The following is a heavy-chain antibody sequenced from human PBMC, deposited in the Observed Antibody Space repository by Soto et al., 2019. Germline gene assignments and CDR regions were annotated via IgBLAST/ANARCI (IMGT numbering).Heavy chain of an antibody. CDR1: GGSISSGDYY. CDR2: IYYSGST. V-gene: IGHV4-31*03. CDR3: AREGRIAAAGRSDY. J-gene: IGHJ4*02. Sequence: SETLSLTCTVSGGSISSGDYYWTWIRQVPGKGLEWIGYIYYSGSTYYNPSLKSRVAMSVNTSKNQFSLKLSSVTAADTAIYYCAREGRIAAAGRSDYWGQGTLVTVSS. D-gene: IGHD6-13*01.